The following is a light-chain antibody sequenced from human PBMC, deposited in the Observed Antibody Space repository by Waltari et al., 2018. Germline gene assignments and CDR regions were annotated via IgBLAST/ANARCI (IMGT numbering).Light chain of an antibody. CDR1: SRDIGSYNL. Sequence: QSALTQPASVSGSPGQSITISCPGTSRDIGSYNLVSWYQQHPGQAPKLLIYEGSKRPSGVSNRFSGSKSGNTASLTISGFQTEDEADDYCCSYAGSSIFVVFGGGTKLTVL. J-gene: IGLJ2*01. V-gene: IGLV2-23*03. CDR2: EGS. CDR3: CSYAGSSIFVV.